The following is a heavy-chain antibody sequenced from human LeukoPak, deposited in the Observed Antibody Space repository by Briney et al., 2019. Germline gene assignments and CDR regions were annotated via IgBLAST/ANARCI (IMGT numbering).Heavy chain of an antibody. CDR2: VYSSGVG. D-gene: IGHD3-22*01. CDR1: GGSITGYY. Sequence: SETLSLTCTVSGGSITGYYWNWIRQPAGQGLEWLGRVYSSGVGNYNPSLTSRVTMSVDTSKNQFSLRLTSLTAADTAVYYCAREEFLHEIDSSGYFVYWGQGTLVTVSS. J-gene: IGHJ4*02. CDR3: AREEFLHEIDSSGYFVY. V-gene: IGHV4-4*07.